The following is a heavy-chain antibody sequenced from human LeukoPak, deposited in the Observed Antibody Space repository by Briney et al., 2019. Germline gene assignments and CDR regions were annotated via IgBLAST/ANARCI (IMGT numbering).Heavy chain of an antibody. CDR1: GFTFSSYA. J-gene: IGHJ6*03. Sequence: GGSLRLSCAASGFTFSSYAMSWVRQAPGKGLEWVSSITGSSGYTYYADSVKGRFTISRDNSKNTLYLQMNSLRAEDTAVYYCATARADYGDYNSYYYMDVWGKGTTVTVSS. D-gene: IGHD4-17*01. CDR2: ITGSSGYT. CDR3: ATARADYGDYNSYYYMDV. V-gene: IGHV3-23*01.